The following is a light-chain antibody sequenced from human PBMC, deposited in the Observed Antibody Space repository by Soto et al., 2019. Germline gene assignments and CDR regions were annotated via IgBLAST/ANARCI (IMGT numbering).Light chain of an antibody. Sequence: DIQMTQSPSTLSASVGDRVTITCRASQSISSWLAWYQQKPGKAPKVLIYKASTLESGVPSRFSGSGYGTEFTLTISSLQPDDVGTYYCQQYNSYSKFGQGTKVEIK. V-gene: IGKV1-5*03. CDR1: QSISSW. CDR3: QQYNSYSK. J-gene: IGKJ1*01. CDR2: KAS.